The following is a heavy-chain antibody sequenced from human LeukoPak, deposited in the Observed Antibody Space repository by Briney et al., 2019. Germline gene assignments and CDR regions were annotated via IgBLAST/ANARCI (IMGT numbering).Heavy chain of an antibody. CDR3: ARYSDSDGDPGAFDI. V-gene: IGHV4-34*01. J-gene: IGHJ3*02. CDR1: GGSFSGYY. Sequence: SETLSLTCAVYGGSFSGYYWSWIRQPPGKGLEWIGEINHSGSTNYNPSLKSRVTISVDTSKNQFSLKLSSVTAADTAVYYCARYSDSDGDPGAFDIWGQGTMVTVSS. D-gene: IGHD4-17*01. CDR2: INHSGST.